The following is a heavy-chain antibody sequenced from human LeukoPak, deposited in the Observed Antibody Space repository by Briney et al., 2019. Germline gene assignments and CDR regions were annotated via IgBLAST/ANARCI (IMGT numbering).Heavy chain of an antibody. D-gene: IGHD3-10*01. CDR3: TRHHSVRQLWFWYFDF. CDR2: INHSGST. CDR1: GGSFSGYY. J-gene: IGHJ4*02. Sequence: SETLSLTCAVCGGSFSGYYWSWIRQPPGKGLEWIGEINHSGSTNYNPSLKSRVTISVDTSKNQFSLKLTSVTAVDTAMYYCTRHHSVRQLWFWYFDFWGQGSLVTVSS. V-gene: IGHV4-34*01.